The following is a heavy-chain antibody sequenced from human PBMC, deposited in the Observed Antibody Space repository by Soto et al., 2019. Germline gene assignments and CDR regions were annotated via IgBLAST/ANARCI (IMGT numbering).Heavy chain of an antibody. Sequence: PGGSLRLSCAASGFTFTRYSMNWVRQAPGNGLEWVSSISSTTNYIYYGDSMKGRFTISRDNAKNSLYLEMNSLRAEDTAVYYCARESEDLTSNFVYWGQGTLVTVSS. V-gene: IGHV3-21*06. J-gene: IGHJ4*02. CDR1: GFTFTRYS. CDR2: ISSTTNYI. CDR3: ARESEDLTSNFVY.